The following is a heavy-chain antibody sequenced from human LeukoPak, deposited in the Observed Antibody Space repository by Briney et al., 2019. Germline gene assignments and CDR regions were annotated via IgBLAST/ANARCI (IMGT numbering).Heavy chain of an antibody. CDR1: GGSISSTIHY. Sequence: SETLSPTCAVSGGSISSTIHYWAWIRQSPGKGLEWIGSMYYSGSTYYNSSIKSRVTLSLDRSESQFSLKLRSVTAADTAVYYCARYGLLGISEINGFDLWGQGTMVTVSS. V-gene: IGHV4-39*07. J-gene: IGHJ3*01. CDR3: ARYGLLGISEINGFDL. CDR2: MYYSGST. D-gene: IGHD2-15*01.